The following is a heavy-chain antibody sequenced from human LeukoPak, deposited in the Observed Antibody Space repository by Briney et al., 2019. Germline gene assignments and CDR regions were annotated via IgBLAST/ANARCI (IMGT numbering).Heavy chain of an antibody. D-gene: IGHD4-17*01. V-gene: IGHV2-5*01. CDR2: IYWNDDK. Sequence: SGPTLVKPTQTLTLTCTFSGFSLSTSGVGVGWIRQPPGKAREWLALIYWNDDKRYSPSLKSRLTITKDTSKNQVVLTMTNMEPVDTATYYCAHSGTVTTPHDAFDIWGQGTMVTVSS. CDR1: GFSLSTSGVG. CDR3: AHSGTVTTPHDAFDI. J-gene: IGHJ3*02.